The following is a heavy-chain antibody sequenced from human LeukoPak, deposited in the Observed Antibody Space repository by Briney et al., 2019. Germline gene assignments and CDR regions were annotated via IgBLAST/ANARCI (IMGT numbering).Heavy chain of an antibody. V-gene: IGHV1-8*01. Sequence: ASVKVSCKASGYTFTGYDINWVRQATGQGLEWMGWMSPNSGNTGYAQKFQGRVTMTRNTSISTAYMELSSLRSEDTAVYYCARTYGRDGYNYNYWGQGTLVTVSS. D-gene: IGHD5-24*01. CDR1: GYTFTGYD. CDR2: MSPNSGNT. CDR3: ARTYGRDGYNYNY. J-gene: IGHJ4*02.